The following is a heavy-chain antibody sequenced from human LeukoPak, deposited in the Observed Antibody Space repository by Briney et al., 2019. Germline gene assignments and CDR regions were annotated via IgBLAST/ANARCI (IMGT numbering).Heavy chain of an antibody. CDR2: IIPIFGTA. J-gene: IGHJ4*02. CDR3: AREVGFGYYYLDY. CDR1: GGTFSSYA. Sequence: ASVKVSCKASGGTFSSYAISWVRQAPGQGLEWMGGIIPIFGTANYAQKFQGRVTITAGESTSTAYMELSSLRSEDTAVYYCAREVGFGYYYLDYWGQGTLVTVSS. V-gene: IGHV1-69*13. D-gene: IGHD3-22*01.